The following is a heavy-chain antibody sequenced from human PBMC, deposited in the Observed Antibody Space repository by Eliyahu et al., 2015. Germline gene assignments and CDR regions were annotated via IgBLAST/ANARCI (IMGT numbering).Heavy chain of an antibody. V-gene: IGHV3-7*01. CDR2: IKQDGSEK. J-gene: IGHJ6*02. D-gene: IGHD6-19*01. Sequence: EVQLVESGGGLVQPGGSLRLSCAASGFTFSXYWXXWXRQAPGKGLEWGANIKQDGSEKYYVDSVKGRFTISRDNAKNSLYLQMNSLRAEDTAVYYCARDETPNESGWYFSYYYYGMDVWGQGTTVTVSS. CDR3: ARDETPNESGWYFSYYYYGMDV. CDR1: GFTFSXYW.